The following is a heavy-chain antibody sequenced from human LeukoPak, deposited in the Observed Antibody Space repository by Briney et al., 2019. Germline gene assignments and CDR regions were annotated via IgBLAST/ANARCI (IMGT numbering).Heavy chain of an antibody. CDR3: AREDMGP. V-gene: IGHV1-2*02. CDR1: GYIFIHHY. CDR2: INPNNGVT. Sequence: ASVKVSCKASGYIFIHHYIHWVRQAPGQGLEWMGWINPNNGVTSYAQRFQGRVTMTRDTSISTAYMDLSRLRSDDTAVYYCAREDMGPWGQGTLVTVSS. J-gene: IGHJ5*02. D-gene: IGHD2-15*01.